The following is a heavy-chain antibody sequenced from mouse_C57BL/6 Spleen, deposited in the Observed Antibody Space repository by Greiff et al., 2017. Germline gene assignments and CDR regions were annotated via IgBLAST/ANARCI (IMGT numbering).Heavy chain of an antibody. CDR1: GYTFPSYW. J-gene: IGHJ4*01. CDR3: ARLGAMDY. CDR2: IDPFVSET. Sequence: QFQLQQPGAELVRPGSSVKLSCKASGYTFPSYWMPWVKQRPIQGLEWFGNIDPFVSETHYNKKFKDKATMTVDKSSSTASMQLSSLTSEDSAVYYCARLGAMDYWGQGTSVTVSS. V-gene: IGHV1-52*01.